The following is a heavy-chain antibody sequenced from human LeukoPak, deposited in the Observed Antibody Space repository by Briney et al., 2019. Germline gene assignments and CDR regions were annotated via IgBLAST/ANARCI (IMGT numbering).Heavy chain of an antibody. V-gene: IGHV4-59*01. CDR2: IYYSGST. CDR1: GGSISSYY. D-gene: IGHD4-17*01. J-gene: IGHJ3*02. Sequence: PSETLSLTCTVSGGSISSYYWSWIRQPPGKGLEWIGYIYYSGSTNYNPSLKGRVTISVDTSKNQFSLKLSSVTAADTAVYYCAREGVGDYGSFDIWGQGTMVTVSS. CDR3: AREGVGDYGSFDI.